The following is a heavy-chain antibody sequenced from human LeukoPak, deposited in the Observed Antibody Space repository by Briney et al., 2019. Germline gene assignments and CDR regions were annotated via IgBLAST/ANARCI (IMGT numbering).Heavy chain of an antibody. Sequence: PGGSLRLSCAAAGFTFSSYEMNWVSQAPGKGLEWVSYISSSGSTIYYADSVKGRFTISRDNAKNSLYLQMNSLRDEDTAVYYCARDQPWLVLDYGMDVWGQGTTVTVCS. D-gene: IGHD6-19*01. CDR1: GFTFSSYE. J-gene: IGHJ6*02. CDR2: ISSSGSTI. V-gene: IGHV3-48*03. CDR3: ARDQPWLVLDYGMDV.